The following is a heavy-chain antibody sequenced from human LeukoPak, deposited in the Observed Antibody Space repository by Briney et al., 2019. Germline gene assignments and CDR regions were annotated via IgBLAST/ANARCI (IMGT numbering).Heavy chain of an antibody. J-gene: IGHJ4*02. CDR3: AKMRGSGSYGNPDY. V-gene: IGHV3-23*01. CDR1: GFTFSSYA. D-gene: IGHD3-10*01. CDR2: ISGSGVTT. Sequence: GGSLRLSCAASGFTFSSYAMSWVRQAPGKGLDWVSTISGSGVTTYYADSVKGRFTISRDNSDNTLYLQMNSLRAEDTAIYYCAKMRGSGSYGNPDYWGQGTLVTVSS.